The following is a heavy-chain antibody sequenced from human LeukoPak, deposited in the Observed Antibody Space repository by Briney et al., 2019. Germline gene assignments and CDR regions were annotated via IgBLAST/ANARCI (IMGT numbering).Heavy chain of an antibody. Sequence: PGGSLRLSCAASGFTVSSNYMSWVRQAPGKGLEWVSVIYSGGSTYYADSVKGRFTISRDNSKNTLYLQMNSLRAEDTAVYYCAKDSNYSTLDYWGQGTLVTVSS. D-gene: IGHD4-11*01. CDR2: IYSGGST. CDR3: AKDSNYSTLDY. V-gene: IGHV3-66*02. CDR1: GFTVSSNY. J-gene: IGHJ4*02.